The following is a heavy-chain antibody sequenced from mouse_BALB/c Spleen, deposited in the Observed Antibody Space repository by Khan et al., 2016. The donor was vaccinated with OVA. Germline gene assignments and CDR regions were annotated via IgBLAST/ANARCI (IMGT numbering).Heavy chain of an antibody. D-gene: IGHD2-14*01. J-gene: IGHJ3*01. CDR3: VREGAYYRSGGWFAY. CDR2: IIPSNDYT. Sequence: QVQLKQSGAELARPGASVKMSCKASGYTFTTYTIHWVKQRPGQGLEWIGYIIPSNDYTNYNQKFKDRATLTADKSSSTAYMQLSSLTSEDCAVYYCVREGAYYRSGGWFAYWGQGTLVTVSA. V-gene: IGHV1-4*01. CDR1: GYTFTTYT.